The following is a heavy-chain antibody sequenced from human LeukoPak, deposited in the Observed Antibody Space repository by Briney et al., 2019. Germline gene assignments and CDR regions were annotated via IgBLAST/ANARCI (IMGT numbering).Heavy chain of an antibody. V-gene: IGHV3-23*01. CDR1: GFTVSSNY. J-gene: IGHJ4*02. D-gene: IGHD2-2*01. CDR2: LSGSGGST. CDR3: AKDEEDIVVVPAEPFDY. Sequence: GGSLRLSCAASGFTVSSNYMSWVRQAPGKGLEWVSSLSGSGGSTYYADSVKGRFTISRDNSKNTLYLQMNSLRADDTAIYYYAKDEEDIVVVPAEPFDYWGQGTLVTVSS.